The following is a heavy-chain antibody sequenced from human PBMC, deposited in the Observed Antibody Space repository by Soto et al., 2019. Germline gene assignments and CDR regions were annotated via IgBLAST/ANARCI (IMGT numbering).Heavy chain of an antibody. J-gene: IGHJ5*02. V-gene: IGHV4-34*01. CDR3: ARGRGLDSGYDSGNWFDP. CDR1: GGSFSGYY. D-gene: IGHD5-12*01. CDR2: INHSGST. Sequence: PSETLSLTCAVYGGSFSGYYWSWIRQPPGKGLEWIGEINHSGSTNYNPSLKSRVTISVDTSKNQFSLKLSSVTAADTAVYYCARGRGLDSGYDSGNWFDPWGQGTLVTVSS.